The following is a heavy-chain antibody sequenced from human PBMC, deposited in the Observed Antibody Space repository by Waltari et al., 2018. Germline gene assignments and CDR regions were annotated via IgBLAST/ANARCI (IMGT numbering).Heavy chain of an antibody. Sequence: EVQLVESGGDLVQPGRSLRLSCAAAGFTIDDYAMQLVRQVPGKGLEWVTGINWNSGSIRYGESVQGRFTISRDNDRNSLYLQMSSLTTEYTAVYYCAKKNDEDFDRNGLVYDAFDMWGQGTMVTVSS. J-gene: IGHJ3*02. CDR2: INWNSGSI. V-gene: IGHV3-9*01. CDR3: AKKNDEDFDRNGLVYDAFDM. D-gene: IGHD1-1*01. CDR1: GFTIDDYA.